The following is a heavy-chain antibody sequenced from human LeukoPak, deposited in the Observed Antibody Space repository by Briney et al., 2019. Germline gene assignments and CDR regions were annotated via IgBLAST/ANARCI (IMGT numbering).Heavy chain of an antibody. CDR3: ARASWISTADAVC. V-gene: IGHV3-66*01. D-gene: IGHD2-2*03. CDR1: GFTVSSNY. CDR2: IYSGGGT. J-gene: IGHJ4*02. Sequence: GGSLRLSCAASGFTVSSNYMSWVRQAPGKGLEWVSVIYSGGGTYYGGSVKGRFTISKNNSKTTLYLQITSLRAEDPAVYYCARASWISTADAVCWGQGTQVTVSS.